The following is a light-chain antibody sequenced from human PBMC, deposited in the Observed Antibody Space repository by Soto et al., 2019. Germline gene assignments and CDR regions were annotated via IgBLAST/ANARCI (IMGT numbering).Light chain of an antibody. CDR2: EVS. CDR1: SSDVGSYNL. V-gene: IGLV2-23*02. J-gene: IGLJ2*01. CDR3: CSYAGSRTHVL. Sequence: QPVLTQPASVSGSPGQSITISCIGTSSDVGSYNLVSWYQQHPGKAPKVLIYEVSERPSGVSNRFSGSKSGNTASLTISGLQAEDEAEYYCCSYAGSRTHVLFGGGTKLTVL.